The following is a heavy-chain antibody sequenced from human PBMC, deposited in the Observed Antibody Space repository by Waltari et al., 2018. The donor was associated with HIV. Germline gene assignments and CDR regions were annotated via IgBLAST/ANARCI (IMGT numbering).Heavy chain of an antibody. Sequence: EVQLLESGGGLVQPGGSLRLSCAASAFTFSSYAMSWVRQAPVKRLGWGSVISGSGGITYYADSVKGRFTIARDNSKNMLYLQMNSLRAEYTAVYYCAKGSLWFDPWGQGTLVTVSS. J-gene: IGHJ5*02. CDR1: AFTFSSYA. D-gene: IGHD3-10*01. CDR2: ISGSGGIT. CDR3: AKGSLWFDP. V-gene: IGHV3-23*01.